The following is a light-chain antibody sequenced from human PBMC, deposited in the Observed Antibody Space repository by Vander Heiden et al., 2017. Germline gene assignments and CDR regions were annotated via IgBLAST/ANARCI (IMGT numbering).Light chain of an antibody. J-gene: IGLJ3*02. Sequence: QSVLTQPPSVSGAPGQRVTISSTGTSSNIAAGYEVRRYQELPGTAPKPLIYGNSSRPSGVPDLFSGYKSGTSASLAITGLQAEDEADYDCQSYDGSLSGWVFGGGTKLTVL. CDR3: QSYDGSLSGWV. CDR2: GNS. CDR1: SSNIAAGYE. V-gene: IGLV1-40*01.